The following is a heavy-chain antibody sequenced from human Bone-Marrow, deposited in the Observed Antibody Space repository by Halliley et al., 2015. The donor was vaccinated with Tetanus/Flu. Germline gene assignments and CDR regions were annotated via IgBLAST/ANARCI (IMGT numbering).Heavy chain of an antibody. CDR2: YYYGGST. CDR1: GGSIGSHF. V-gene: IGHV4-59*08. D-gene: IGHD2-15*01. CDR3: ATLGYTSGNSFDL. J-gene: IGHJ5*02. Sequence: TLSLTCSLSGGSIGSHFWCWIRQPPGRGLEWIGCYYYGGSTYYNPSLKSPVAISTDTSKNQFSLSLSSVSATDTAVYYCATLGYTSGNSFDLWGQGTPITVSS.